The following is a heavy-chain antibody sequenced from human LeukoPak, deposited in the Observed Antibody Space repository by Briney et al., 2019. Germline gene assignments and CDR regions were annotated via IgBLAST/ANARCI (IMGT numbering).Heavy chain of an antibody. CDR1: GGSISSSSYY. D-gene: IGHD3-10*01. Sequence: PSETLSLTCTVSGGSISSSSYYWGWIRQPPGKGLEWIGSIYYSGSTYYNPSLKSRVTISVDTSKNQFSLKLSSVTAADTAVYYCASFGGGSGSDYWGQGTLVTVSS. CDR2: IYYSGST. CDR3: ASFGGGSGSDY. J-gene: IGHJ4*02. V-gene: IGHV4-39*07.